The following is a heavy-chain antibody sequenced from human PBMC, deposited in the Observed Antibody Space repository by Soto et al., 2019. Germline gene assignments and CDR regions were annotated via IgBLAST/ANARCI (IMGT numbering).Heavy chain of an antibody. V-gene: IGHV1-2*02. Sequence: QVQLVQSGAEMKKPGASVKVSCKASGYTFTVSYIHWMRQAPGQGFEWMGWFNPNTGATHYAQKFEVRVTMTRHTSIRTAYMELSRLRADDTAVYYCAKEHRFCIGGSCAVDFWGQGTLVTVSS. CDR1: GYTFTVSY. D-gene: IGHD2-15*01. CDR3: AKEHRFCIGGSCAVDF. CDR2: FNPNTGAT. J-gene: IGHJ4*02.